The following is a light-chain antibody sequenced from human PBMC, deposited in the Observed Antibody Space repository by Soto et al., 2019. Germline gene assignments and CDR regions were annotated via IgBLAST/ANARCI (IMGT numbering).Light chain of an antibody. Sequence: EIVLTQSPATLSLSPGERATLSCRASQSINRHLAWYRQKPGQAPRLLIYDASNRATGIPARFSGSGSGTDFTLTISSLEPEDFALYYCQHRSNWSTWTFGQGTKVEIK. CDR1: QSINRH. V-gene: IGKV3-11*01. CDR3: QHRSNWSTWT. J-gene: IGKJ1*01. CDR2: DAS.